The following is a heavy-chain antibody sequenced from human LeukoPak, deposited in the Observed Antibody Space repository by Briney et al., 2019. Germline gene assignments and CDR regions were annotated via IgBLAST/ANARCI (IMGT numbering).Heavy chain of an antibody. CDR1: GGTFSSYA. D-gene: IGHD3-10*01. V-gene: IGHV1-69*13. CDR2: IIPIFGTA. CDR3: ARDGRGSGSYYNVMYDY. J-gene: IGHJ4*02. Sequence: SVKVSCKASGGTFSSYAISWVRQAPGQGLEWMGGIIPIFGTANYAQKFQGRVTITADESTSTAYMELSSMRSEETAVYYCARDGRGSGSYYNVMYDYWGQGTLVTVSS.